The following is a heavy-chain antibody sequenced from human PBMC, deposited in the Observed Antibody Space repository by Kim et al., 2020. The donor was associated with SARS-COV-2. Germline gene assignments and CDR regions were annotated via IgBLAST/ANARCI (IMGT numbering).Heavy chain of an antibody. Sequence: GGSLRLSCAASGFNFDEYTLHWVRQRPGKGLEWISLISSHVGSTFYADSVKGRFSISRDNKKDSLFLQMDSLKPEDTALYYCARDSPPQAEPYFDSWGHGTLVTVSS. D-gene: IGHD6-19*01. CDR2: ISSHVGST. J-gene: IGHJ4*01. V-gene: IGHV3-43*01. CDR3: ARDSPPQAEPYFDS. CDR1: GFNFDEYT.